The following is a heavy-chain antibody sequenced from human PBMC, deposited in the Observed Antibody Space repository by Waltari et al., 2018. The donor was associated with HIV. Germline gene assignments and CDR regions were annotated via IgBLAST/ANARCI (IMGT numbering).Heavy chain of an antibody. V-gene: IGHV4-61*02. CDR2: AYTGGNT. Sequence: QLQESGPGQVKPSETLSLTCTFSGGPISSTTYYWSWIRQPVGKGREWVGRAYTGGNTNYNSSLGSRRPTSLDTSRNKLSLKLRSVTAADTAIYYCARAVVVTAGVAWYFDLWGRGTLVTVSS. D-gene: IGHD2-21*02. J-gene: IGHJ2*01. CDR1: GGPISSTTYY. CDR3: ARAVVVTAGVAWYFDL.